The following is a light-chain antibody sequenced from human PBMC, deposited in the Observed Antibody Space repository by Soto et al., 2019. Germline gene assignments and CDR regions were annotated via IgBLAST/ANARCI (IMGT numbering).Light chain of an antibody. CDR2: AAS. CDR3: QQSYSTPRT. V-gene: IGKV1-39*01. J-gene: IGKJ1*01. CDR1: QYISSY. Sequence: DIQMTQSPSSLSASVGDRVTITCRTSQYISSYLNWFQQKPGKAPKVLIYAASSLQSGVPSRFSGSGSGTDFTLTISSLQPEDFATYYCQQSYSTPRTFGQGTKVEIK.